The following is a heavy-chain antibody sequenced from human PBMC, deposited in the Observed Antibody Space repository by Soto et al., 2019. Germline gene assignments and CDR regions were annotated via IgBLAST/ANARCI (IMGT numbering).Heavy chain of an antibody. J-gene: IGHJ4*02. D-gene: IGHD3-16*01. Sequence: QITLKESGPTLVKPTQTLTLTCTFSGFSLSTSGVGVGWIRQPPGKALEWLTFIYWDDDKRNSPFLKRRLTIPKVTSKYQVVLTMTNMDPSDPATYYCAHRVVVGITYYFDSWGQGTLVTVSS. CDR1: GFSLSTSGVG. V-gene: IGHV2-5*02. CDR3: AHRVVVGITYYFDS. CDR2: IYWDDDK.